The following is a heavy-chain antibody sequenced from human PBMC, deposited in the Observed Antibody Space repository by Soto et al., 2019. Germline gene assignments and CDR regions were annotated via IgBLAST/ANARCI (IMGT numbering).Heavy chain of an antibody. V-gene: IGHV1-2*02. Sequence: QIQLVQSGAEVKKPGASVKVSCRASGYTFTGYYLHWVRQAPGQGLEWMGWVNPISGDTNYAQKFQVRVIMTRDRSITTVHMELSRLRSDDTAVYYCAREEGFRITMDRGRWFDPWGKGTLVTVSS. D-gene: IGHD3-10*01. CDR2: VNPISGDT. J-gene: IGHJ5*02. CDR1: GYTFTGYY. CDR3: AREEGFRITMDRGRWFDP.